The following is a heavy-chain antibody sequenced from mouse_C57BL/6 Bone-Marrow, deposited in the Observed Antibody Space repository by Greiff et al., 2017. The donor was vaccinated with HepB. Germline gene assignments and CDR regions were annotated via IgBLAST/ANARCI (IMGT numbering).Heavy chain of an antibody. Sequence: EVQGVESGEGLVKPGGSLKLSCAASGFTFSSYAMSWVRQTPEKRLEWVAYISSGGDYIYYADTVKGRFTISRGNARNTLYLQMSSLKSEDTAMYYCTRDLDGYYRAMDYWGQGTSVTVSS. CDR3: TRDLDGYYRAMDY. CDR1: GFTFSSYA. J-gene: IGHJ4*01. V-gene: IGHV5-9-1*02. D-gene: IGHD2-3*01. CDR2: ISSGGDYI.